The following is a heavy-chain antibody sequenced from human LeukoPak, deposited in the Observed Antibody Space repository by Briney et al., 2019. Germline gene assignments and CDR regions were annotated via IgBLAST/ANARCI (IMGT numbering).Heavy chain of an antibody. CDR1: GGSISSSSYY. J-gene: IGHJ3*02. CDR3: ARHRYDILTGRPDTFDI. Sequence: SETLSLTCTVSGGSISSSSYYWGWIRQPPGKGLEWIGSIYYSGSTYYNPSLKSRVTISVDTSENQFSLKLSSVTAADTAVYYCARHRYDILTGRPDTFDIWGQGTMVTVS. D-gene: IGHD3-9*01. CDR2: IYYSGST. V-gene: IGHV4-39*01.